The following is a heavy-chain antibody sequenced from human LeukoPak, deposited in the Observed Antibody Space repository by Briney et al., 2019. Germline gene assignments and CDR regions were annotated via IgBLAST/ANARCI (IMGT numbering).Heavy chain of an antibody. CDR3: ARGRADYGGD. J-gene: IGHJ4*02. V-gene: IGHV4-61*02. Sequence: SQTLSLTCTVSGGSISSGNYDWSWIRQPAGKGLEWIGRVYTTVSTSYNPSLKSRVTISVETSKNQFSLKLSSVTAADTAVYYCARGRADYGGDWGQGTLVTVSS. CDR1: GGSISSGNYD. D-gene: IGHD4-23*01. CDR2: VYTTVST.